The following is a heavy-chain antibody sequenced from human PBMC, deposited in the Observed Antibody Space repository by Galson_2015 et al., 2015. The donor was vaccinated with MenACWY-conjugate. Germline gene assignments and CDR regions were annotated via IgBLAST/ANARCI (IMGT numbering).Heavy chain of an antibody. CDR1: GGTFSSYA. CDR3: ARFGDPIYWYFDL. D-gene: IGHD3-3*01. Sequence: SVKVSCKASGGTFSSYAISWVRQAPGQGLEWMGRIIPILGIANYAQKFQGRVTITADKSTSTAYMELSSLRSEDTAVYYCARFGDPIYWYFDLWGRGTLVTVSS. V-gene: IGHV1-69*04. J-gene: IGHJ2*01. CDR2: IIPILGIA.